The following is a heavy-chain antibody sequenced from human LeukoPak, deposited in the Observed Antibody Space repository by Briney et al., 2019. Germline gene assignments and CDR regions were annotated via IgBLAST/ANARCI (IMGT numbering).Heavy chain of an antibody. J-gene: IGHJ5*01. CDR1: GFTFSTSP. CDR2: ISPSGEET. D-gene: IGHD4-17*01. CDR3: AKQYIVTTWYWFGS. Sequence: GGSLRLSCAVSGFTFSTSPMGWVRQAPGKGLEWVSSISPSGEETYYADSVEGRFTISRDNSKNTLSLQMNSLRAEDTAVYYCAKQYIVTTWYWFGSWGQGTLVTVSS. V-gene: IGHV3-23*01.